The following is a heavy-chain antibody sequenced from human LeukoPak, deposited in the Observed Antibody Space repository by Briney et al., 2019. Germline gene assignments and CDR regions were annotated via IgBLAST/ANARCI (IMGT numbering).Heavy chain of an antibody. D-gene: IGHD2-15*01. Sequence: GASVKLSCKASGYTFTGYNMHWVRQAPGQGLEWMGWIDPNSGGTNYAQKFQGRVTMTRDTSISTAYMELSSLRSDDTAVYYCARGRMGGGNDYWGQGTLVTVSS. CDR3: ARGRMGGGNDY. V-gene: IGHV1-2*02. CDR2: IDPNSGGT. CDR1: GYTFTGYN. J-gene: IGHJ4*02.